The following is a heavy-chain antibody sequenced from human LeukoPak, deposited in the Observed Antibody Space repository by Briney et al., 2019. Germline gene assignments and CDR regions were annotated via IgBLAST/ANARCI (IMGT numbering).Heavy chain of an antibody. Sequence: GGSPRLSCTASEFTVSRNYMLWVRQAPGKGLEWVSLIFSNGDTHYADSVKGRFTISRDTSKNTVSLQMNSLRVEDTAMYYCTRDQMNYWGQGTLVTVSS. V-gene: IGHV3-53*01. CDR2: IFSNGDT. D-gene: IGHD5-24*01. CDR1: EFTVSRNY. CDR3: TRDQMNY. J-gene: IGHJ4*02.